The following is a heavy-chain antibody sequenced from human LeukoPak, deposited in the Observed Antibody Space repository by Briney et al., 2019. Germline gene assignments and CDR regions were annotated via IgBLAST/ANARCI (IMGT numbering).Heavy chain of an antibody. J-gene: IGHJ4*02. CDR3: ARGRSSSGYFDY. CDR1: GCTFTGYY. D-gene: IGHD6-6*01. Sequence: ASVKVSCKASGCTFTGYYMHWVRQAPGQGLEWMGRINPNSGGTNYAQKFQGRVTMTRDTSISTAYMELSRLRSDDTAVYYCARGRSSSGYFDYWGQGTLVTVSS. CDR2: INPNSGGT. V-gene: IGHV1-2*06.